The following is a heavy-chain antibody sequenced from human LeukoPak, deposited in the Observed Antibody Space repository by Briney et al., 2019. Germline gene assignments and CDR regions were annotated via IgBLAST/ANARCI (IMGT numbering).Heavy chain of an antibody. J-gene: IGHJ4*02. V-gene: IGHV3-30-3*01. CDR3: ARLIAVAGAVDY. CDR2: ISYDGSNK. D-gene: IGHD6-19*01. Sequence: GGSLRLSCAASGFTFSSYAMHWVRQAPGKGLEWVAVISYDGSNKYYADSVKGRFTISRDNSKNTLYLQMNSLRAEDTAVYYCARLIAVAGAVDYWGQGTLVTVSS. CDR1: GFTFSSYA.